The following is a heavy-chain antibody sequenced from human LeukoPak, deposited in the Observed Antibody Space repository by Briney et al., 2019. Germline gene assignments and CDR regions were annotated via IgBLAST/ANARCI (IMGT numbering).Heavy chain of an antibody. Sequence: GGSLRLSCAASGFTFSNYAMTWVRQAPGKGLECVSAISGSGDDTYYADSVKGRFTISRDNSKITVYLQMSSLRAEDTAVYYCAKPHYSGSGSHSREDYWGQGTLVTVSS. CDR1: GFTFSNYA. D-gene: IGHD3-10*01. V-gene: IGHV3-23*01. CDR2: ISGSGDDT. CDR3: AKPHYSGSGSHSREDY. J-gene: IGHJ4*02.